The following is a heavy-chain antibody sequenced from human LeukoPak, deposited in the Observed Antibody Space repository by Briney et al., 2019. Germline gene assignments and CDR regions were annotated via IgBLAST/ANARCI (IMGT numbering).Heavy chain of an antibody. Sequence: PGGSLRLSCAASGFAFSSNAMTWVRQAPGKGLEWLSYISGSGSVQYYADSVKGRFTISKDNAKNTVYLQMSNLRVEDTAVYYCVSFYETYWGRGTLVTVSS. CDR2: ISGSGSVQ. V-gene: IGHV3-48*03. CDR1: GFAFSSNA. J-gene: IGHJ4*02. D-gene: IGHD2/OR15-2a*01. CDR3: VSFYETY.